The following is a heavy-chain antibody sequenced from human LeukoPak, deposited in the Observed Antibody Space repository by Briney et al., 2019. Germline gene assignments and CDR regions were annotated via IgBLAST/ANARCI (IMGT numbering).Heavy chain of an antibody. V-gene: IGHV3-11*04. CDR1: GFTFSDYY. J-gene: IGHJ5*02. CDR3: ARGGGCSSTCCPPSARGWFDP. Sequence: GGSLRLSCAASGFTFSDYYMSWIRQAPGKGLEWDSYISSSGSTIYYADSVKGRFTISRDNAKNSLYLQMNSLRAEDTAVYYCARGGGCSSTCCPPSARGWFDPWGQGTLVTVSS. CDR2: ISSSGSTI. D-gene: IGHD2-2*01.